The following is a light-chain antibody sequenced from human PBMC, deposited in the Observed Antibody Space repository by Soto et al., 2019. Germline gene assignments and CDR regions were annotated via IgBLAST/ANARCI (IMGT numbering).Light chain of an antibody. CDR2: EVS. CDR1: SSDVGSYNL. J-gene: IGLJ1*01. CDR3: CSYAGSSTYYV. V-gene: IGLV2-23*02. Sequence: QSAPTQPASVSGSPGQSITISCTGTSSDVGSYNLVSWYQQHPGKAPKLMIYEVSKRPSGVSNRFSGSKSGNTASLTISELQAEDEADYYCCSYAGSSTYYVFGTGTKVTVL.